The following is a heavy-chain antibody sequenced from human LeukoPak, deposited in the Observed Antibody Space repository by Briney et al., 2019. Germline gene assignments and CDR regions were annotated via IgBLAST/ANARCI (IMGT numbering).Heavy chain of an antibody. V-gene: IGHV3-48*01. D-gene: IGHD5-18*01. CDR3: ARGRIQLWYMDY. Sequence: GGSLRLSCAASGFTFSSYSMNWVRQAPGKGLEWVSYISSSSTIYYADSVKGRFTISRDNAKNSLYLQMNSLRAEDTAVYYCARGRIQLWYMDYWGQGTLVTVSS. CDR1: GFTFSSYS. J-gene: IGHJ4*02. CDR2: ISSSSTI.